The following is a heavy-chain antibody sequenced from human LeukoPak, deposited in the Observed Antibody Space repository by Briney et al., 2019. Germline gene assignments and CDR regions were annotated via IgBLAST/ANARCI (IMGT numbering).Heavy chain of an antibody. D-gene: IGHD1-26*01. CDR2: IIPIFGTA. J-gene: IGHJ4*02. CDR3: ARDRVRSGSYFGY. V-gene: IGHV1-69*13. CDR1: GGTFSSYA. Sequence: EASVKVSCKASGGTFSSYAISWVRQAPGQGLEWMGGIIPIFGTANYAQKFQGRVTITADESTSTAYMELSSLRSEDTAVYYCARDRVRSGSYFGYWGQGTLVTVSS.